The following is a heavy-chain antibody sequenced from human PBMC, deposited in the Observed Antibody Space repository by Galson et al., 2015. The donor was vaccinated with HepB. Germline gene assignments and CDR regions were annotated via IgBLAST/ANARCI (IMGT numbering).Heavy chain of an antibody. CDR1: GYTFTGYY. D-gene: IGHD3-10*01. CDR3: ARDNSYYGSGSYYNLPRGQYYYYYYGMDV. Sequence: SVKVSCKASGYTFTGYYMHWVRQAPGQGLEWMGWINPNSGGTNYAQKFQGWVTMTRDTSISTAYMELSRLRSDDTAVYYCARDNSYYGSGSYYNLPRGQYYYYYYGMDVWGQGTTVTVSS. CDR2: INPNSGGT. J-gene: IGHJ6*02. V-gene: IGHV1-2*04.